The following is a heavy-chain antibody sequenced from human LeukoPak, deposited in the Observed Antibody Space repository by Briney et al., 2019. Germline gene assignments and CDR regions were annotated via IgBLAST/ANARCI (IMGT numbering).Heavy chain of an antibody. J-gene: IGHJ4*02. Sequence: PSETLSLTCTVSGGSISSYYWSWIRQPPGKGLEWIGYIYYGGSTNYNPSLKSRVTISVDTSKNQFSLKLSSVTAADTAVYYCARKATGSGSYYFDYWGQGTLVTVSS. CDR3: ARKATGSGSYYFDY. CDR1: GGSISSYY. V-gene: IGHV4-59*01. CDR2: IYYGGST. D-gene: IGHD3-10*01.